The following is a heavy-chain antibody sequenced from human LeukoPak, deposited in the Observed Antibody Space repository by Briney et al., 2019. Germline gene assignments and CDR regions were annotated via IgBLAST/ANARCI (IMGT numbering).Heavy chain of an antibody. V-gene: IGHV3-66*01. CDR2: IMPGGHI. D-gene: IGHD4-17*01. Sequence: PGGSLRLSCRASGFSVDSVFMNWVRQPPGKGLEWVSFIMPGGHIGYTDSVKGRFTISRDSFENTLSLQMNSLRVDDSAVYYCARGNSATTTFDFWGQGTLVTVSS. J-gene: IGHJ4*02. CDR1: GFSVDSVF. CDR3: ARGNSATTTFDF.